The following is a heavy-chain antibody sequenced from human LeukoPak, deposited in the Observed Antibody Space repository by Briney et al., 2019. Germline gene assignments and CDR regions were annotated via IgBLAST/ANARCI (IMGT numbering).Heavy chain of an antibody. J-gene: IGHJ4*02. V-gene: IGHV3-30*02. Sequence: GGSLRLSCAASGFTFSSYAMQWVRQAPGKGLEWVAFIRYDGSNKFYADSVKGRFTISRDNSKNTLYLQMSSLRAEDTAMYYCAKGRFDLDYWGQGTLVIVSP. CDR3: AKGRFDLDY. CDR1: GFTFSSYA. D-gene: IGHD3-3*01. CDR2: IRYDGSNK.